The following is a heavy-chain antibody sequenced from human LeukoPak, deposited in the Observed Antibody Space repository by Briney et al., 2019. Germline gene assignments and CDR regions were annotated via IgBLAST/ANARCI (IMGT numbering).Heavy chain of an antibody. J-gene: IGHJ6*04. CDR3: ARAGSGYAYSYYYYGMDV. CDR2: ICHSGST. Sequence: SQTLSLTCAVSGGSISSGGYSWSRIRRPPGKGLEWIGYICHSGSTYYNPSLKSRVTISVDRSKNQFSLKLSSVTAADTAVYYCARAGSGYAYSYYYYGMDVWGKGTTVTVSS. CDR1: GGSISSGGYS. V-gene: IGHV4-30-2*01. D-gene: IGHD5-12*01.